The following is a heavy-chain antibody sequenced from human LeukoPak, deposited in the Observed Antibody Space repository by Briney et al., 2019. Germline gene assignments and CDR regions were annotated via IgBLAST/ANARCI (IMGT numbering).Heavy chain of an antibody. CDR1: GVSISSYY. V-gene: IGHV4-59*01. Sequence: SETLSLTCTVSGVSISSYYWSWIRQPPGKGLEWIGYIYYSGSTNYNPSLKSRVTISVDTSKNQFSLKLSSVTAADTAVYYCARAHKLNAFDIWGQGTMVTVSS. D-gene: IGHD1-1*01. CDR3: ARAHKLNAFDI. CDR2: IYYSGST. J-gene: IGHJ3*02.